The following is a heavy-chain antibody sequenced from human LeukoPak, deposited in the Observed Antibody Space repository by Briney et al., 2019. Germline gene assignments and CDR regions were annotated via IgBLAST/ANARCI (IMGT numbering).Heavy chain of an antibody. CDR3: ARDLTDSSGWYRFDY. Sequence: GRSLRLSCAASGFTFSSYAMHWVRQAPGKGLEWVAVISYDRSNKYYADSVKGRFTISRDNSKNTLYLQMNSLRAEDTAVYYCARDLTDSSGWYRFDYWGQGTLVTVSS. J-gene: IGHJ4*02. D-gene: IGHD6-19*01. V-gene: IGHV3-30-3*01. CDR2: ISYDRSNK. CDR1: GFTFSSYA.